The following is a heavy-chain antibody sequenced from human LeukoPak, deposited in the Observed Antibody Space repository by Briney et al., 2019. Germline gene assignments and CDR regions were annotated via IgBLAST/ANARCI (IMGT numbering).Heavy chain of an antibody. CDR1: GFTFSSYW. J-gene: IGHJ3*02. CDR3: ARDGMGYSDAFDI. CDR2: IKQDGSEK. D-gene: IGHD3-22*01. V-gene: IGHV3-7*01. Sequence: GGSLRLSCAASGFTFSSYWMSWVRQAPGKGLEWVANIKQDGSEKYYVDSVKGRFTISRDNAKNSLYLQMNSLRAKDTAVYYCARDGMGYSDAFDIWGQGTMVTVSS.